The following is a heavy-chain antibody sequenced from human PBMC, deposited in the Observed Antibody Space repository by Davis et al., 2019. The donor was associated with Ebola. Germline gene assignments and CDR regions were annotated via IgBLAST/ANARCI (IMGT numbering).Heavy chain of an antibody. J-gene: IGHJ6*02. Sequence: SVKVSCKASGGTFSSYAINWVRQAPGQGLEWMGGIIPIFGTANYAQKFQGRVTITADESTSTAYMELSSLRSEDTAVYYCGDQLPPGHYYGMDVWGQGTTVTVSS. CDR3: GDQLPPGHYYGMDV. V-gene: IGHV1-69*13. D-gene: IGHD2-2*01. CDR1: GGTFSSYA. CDR2: IIPIFGTA.